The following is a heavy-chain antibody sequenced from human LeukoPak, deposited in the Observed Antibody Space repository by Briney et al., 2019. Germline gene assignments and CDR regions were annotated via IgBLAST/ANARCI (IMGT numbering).Heavy chain of an antibody. CDR2: IIPIFGIA. Sequence: SVKVSCKASGGTFSSYAISWVRQAPGQGLEWMGGIIPIFGIANYAQKFQGRVTITTDESTSTAYMELSSLRSEDTAVYYCARGSSSGLPQLHRDWFDPWGQGTLVTVSS. D-gene: IGHD3-22*01. J-gene: IGHJ5*02. CDR3: ARGSSSGLPQLHRDWFDP. CDR1: GGTFSSYA. V-gene: IGHV1-69*05.